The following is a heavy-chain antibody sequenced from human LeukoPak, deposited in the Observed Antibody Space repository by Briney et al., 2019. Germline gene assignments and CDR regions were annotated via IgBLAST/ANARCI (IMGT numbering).Heavy chain of an antibody. CDR3: ARIGYSSSCFDY. Sequence: GGSLRLSCAASGFTFSSYWMSWVRQAPGKGLEWVANIKQDGSEKYYVDSVKGRFTISRDNAKHSVYLQMNSLRAEDTAIYYCARIGYSSSCFDYWGQGTLVTVSS. CDR1: GFTFSSYW. J-gene: IGHJ4*03. D-gene: IGHD6-13*01. CDR2: IKQDGSEK. V-gene: IGHV3-7*01.